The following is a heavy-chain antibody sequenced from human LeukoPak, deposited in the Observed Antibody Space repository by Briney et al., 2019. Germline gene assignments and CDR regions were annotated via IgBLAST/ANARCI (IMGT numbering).Heavy chain of an antibody. J-gene: IGHJ3*02. CDR2: LNSGGSTYYADTGNA. Sequence: GGSLRLSCAASGFNVRSNYMSWVRQAPGKGLEGGSVLNSGGSTYYADTGNAYYADSVKGRFTTSRDNSKNTLYLQMNSLRAEDTAVYYCAKEPRWEQLHSFDIWGQGTTVTVSS. D-gene: IGHD1/OR15-1a*01. V-gene: IGHV3-53*01. CDR1: GFNVRSNY. CDR3: AKEPRWEQLHSFDI.